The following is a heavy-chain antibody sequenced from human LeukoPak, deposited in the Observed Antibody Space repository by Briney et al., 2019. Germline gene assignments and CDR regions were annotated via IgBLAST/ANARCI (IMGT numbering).Heavy chain of an antibody. CDR2: IKKRASGGTA. V-gene: IGHV3-15*07. CDR1: GFRFFDAW. J-gene: IGHJ4*02. CDR3: TRVGYIDEGIDY. D-gene: IGHD5-24*01. Sequence: GGSLRLSCAASGFRFFDAWMNWVRQTPGKGLEWVGRIKKRASGGTADYAASVKGRFTISRDNAKNSLYLQMNSLRAEDTAIYYCTRVGYIDEGIDYWGQGTLVTVSS.